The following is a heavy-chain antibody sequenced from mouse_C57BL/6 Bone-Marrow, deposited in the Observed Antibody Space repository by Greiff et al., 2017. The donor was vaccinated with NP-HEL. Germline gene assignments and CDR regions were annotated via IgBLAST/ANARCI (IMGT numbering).Heavy chain of an antibody. V-gene: IGHV1-55*01. Sequence: QVKLQQPGAELVKPGASVKMSCKASGYTFTSYWITWVKQRPGQGLEWIGDIYPGSGSTNYNEKFKSKATLTVDTSSSTAYMQLSSLTSEDSAVYYCARDRGNYVGYFDVWGTGTTVTVSS. CDR3: ARDRGNYVGYFDV. D-gene: IGHD2-1*01. J-gene: IGHJ1*03. CDR2: IYPGSGST. CDR1: GYTFTSYW.